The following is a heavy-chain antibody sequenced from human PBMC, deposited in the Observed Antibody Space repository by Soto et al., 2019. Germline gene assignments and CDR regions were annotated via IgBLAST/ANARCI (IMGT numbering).Heavy chain of an antibody. CDR2: IIPIFATT. D-gene: IGHD2-21*02. J-gene: IGHJ6*02. CDR3: ARTGVVVATAIVHGMDV. Sequence: QVQLVQSGAEVKKPGSSVRVSCKASAGTFSSYAFTWVRQAPGQGLEWMGGIIPIFATTNYAQKFQGRVTITADESTRTAYMELTRLTSEDSAVYYCARTGVVVATAIVHGMDVWGQGTTVTVSS. CDR1: AGTFSSYA. V-gene: IGHV1-69*01.